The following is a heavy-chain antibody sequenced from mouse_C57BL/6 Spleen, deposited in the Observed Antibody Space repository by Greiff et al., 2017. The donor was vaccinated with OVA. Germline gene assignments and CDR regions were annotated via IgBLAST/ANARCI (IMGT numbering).Heavy chain of an antibody. CDR3: ARHDGYLFYAMDY. Sequence: DVKLVESGGGLVKPGGSLKLSCAASGFTFSSYTMSWVRQTPEKRLEWVATISGGGGNTYYPDSVKGRFTISSYNAKNTLYLQMSSLRSEDTALYYCARHDGYLFYAMDYWGQGTSVTVSS. V-gene: IGHV5-9*01. J-gene: IGHJ4*01. D-gene: IGHD2-3*01. CDR1: GFTFSSYT. CDR2: ISGGGGNT.